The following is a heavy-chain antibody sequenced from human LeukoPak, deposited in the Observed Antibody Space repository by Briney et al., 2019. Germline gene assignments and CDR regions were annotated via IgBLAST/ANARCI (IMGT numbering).Heavy chain of an antibody. J-gene: IGHJ4*02. CDR3: AKGGLGGYNAVFDH. CDR1: GFTFLGNA. Sequence: PGGSLTLSCATSGFTFLGNAMSWVRQAPGKGLEWVSGVSGSDGSSHYADAVKGRFTISVDNSKNALHLQMNSLRAEDTAVYYCAKGGLGGYNAVFDHWGQGTLVTVSS. V-gene: IGHV3-23*01. CDR2: VSGSDGSS. D-gene: IGHD5-24*01.